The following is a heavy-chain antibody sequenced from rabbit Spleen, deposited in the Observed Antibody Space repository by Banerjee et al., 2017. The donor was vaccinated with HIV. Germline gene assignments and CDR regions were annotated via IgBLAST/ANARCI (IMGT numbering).Heavy chain of an antibody. J-gene: IGHJ4*01. V-gene: IGHV1S45*01. D-gene: IGHD1-1*01. CDR3: ARDLVAVIGWNFNL. CDR2: INIVTGKS. CDR1: GFSFSSSYW. Sequence: QEQLEESGGDLVKPEGSLTLTCKASGFSFSSSYWICWVRQAPGKGLEWIACINIVTGKSVYASWAKGRFFMSRTSSTTVTLQMTSLTAADTATYFCARDLVAVIGWNFNLWGPGTLVTVS.